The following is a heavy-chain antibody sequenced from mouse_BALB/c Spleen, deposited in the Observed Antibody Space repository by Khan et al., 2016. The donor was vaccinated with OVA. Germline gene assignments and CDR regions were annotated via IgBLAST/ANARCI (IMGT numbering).Heavy chain of an antibody. CDR2: ISDYAYTI. Sequence: EVELVESGGGLVQPGGSRKLSCAASGFTFSDYGMAWVRQAPGKGPEWVAFISDYAYTIYYADTVTGRFTISRENAKHTLYLEMSSLRSEATDIYYCARGGGTAPCAYWGLGTLVTVSA. D-gene: IGHD1-2*01. CDR1: GFTFSDYG. V-gene: IGHV5-15*02. J-gene: IGHJ3*01. CDR3: ARGGGTAPCAY.